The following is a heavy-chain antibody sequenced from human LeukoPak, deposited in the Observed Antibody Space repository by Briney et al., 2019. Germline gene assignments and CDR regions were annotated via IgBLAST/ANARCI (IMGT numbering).Heavy chain of an antibody. J-gene: IGHJ6*03. D-gene: IGHD6-6*01. CDR3: ATLAARRYNYYYYYMDV. CDR1: GGSFSGYY. V-gene: IGHV4-34*01. Sequence: PSETPSLTCAVYGGSFSGYYWSGIRQPPGKGLEWIGEINHSGSTNYNPSLKSRVTISVDTSKNQFSLKLSSVTAADTAVYYCATLAARRYNYYYYYMDVWGKGTTVTVSS. CDR2: INHSGST.